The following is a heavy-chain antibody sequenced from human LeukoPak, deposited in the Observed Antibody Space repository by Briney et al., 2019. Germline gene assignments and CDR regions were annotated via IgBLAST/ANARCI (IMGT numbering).Heavy chain of an antibody. V-gene: IGHV3-53*03. CDR3: ARVILSDAFDV. CDR2: IYSGGST. Sequence: GGSLRLSCAASGFTFSSYRMNWVRQAPGKGLEWVSGIYSGGSTHYADSVKGRFTFSRDNSKNTLYLQMNSLRAEDTAVYYCARVILSDAFDVWGQGTMVTVSS. J-gene: IGHJ3*01. CDR1: GFTFSSYR. D-gene: IGHD2/OR15-2a*01.